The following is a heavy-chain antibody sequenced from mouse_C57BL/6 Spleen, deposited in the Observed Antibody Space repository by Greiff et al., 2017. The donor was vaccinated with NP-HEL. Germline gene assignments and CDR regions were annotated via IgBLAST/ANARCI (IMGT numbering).Heavy chain of an antibody. D-gene: IGHD2-4*01. CDR1: GYTFTNYW. CDR2: IDPSDSYT. J-gene: IGHJ3*01. Sequence: QVQLQQPGAELVKPGASVKLSCKASGYTFTNYWMQWVKQRPGQGLEWIGEIDPSDSYTNYNQKFKGKATLTVDTSSSTAYMQLSSLTSADSAVYYCEGYDYEGFAYWGKGPLVTVAA. V-gene: IGHV1-50*01. CDR3: EGYDYEGFAY.